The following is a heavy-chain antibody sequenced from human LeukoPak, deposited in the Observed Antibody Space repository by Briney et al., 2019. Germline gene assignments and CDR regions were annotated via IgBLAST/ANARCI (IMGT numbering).Heavy chain of an antibody. CDR2: ISYSGDNT. J-gene: IGHJ4*02. CDR3: AKGPIAVAGKFDY. D-gene: IGHD6-19*01. V-gene: IGHV3-23*01. CDR1: GFTFSNYA. Sequence: GGSLRLSRAASGFTFSNYAMNWVRQAPGKGLEWVSSISYSGDNTYYADSVKGRFTISRDNSNNTLYLQMNSLRAEDTAIYYCAKGPIAVAGKFDYWGQGTLVTVSS.